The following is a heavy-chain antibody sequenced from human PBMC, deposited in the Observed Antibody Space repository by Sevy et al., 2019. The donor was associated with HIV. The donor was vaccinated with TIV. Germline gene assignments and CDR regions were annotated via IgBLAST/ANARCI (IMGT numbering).Heavy chain of an antibody. V-gene: IGHV3-30*04. CDR3: ARAGVPSQHNLSPHLFFDY. CDR1: GFTLNSYA. Sequence: GGSLRLSCAASGFTLNSYAMHWVRQTPVRGLEWMAVISYDGKDTYYADSVKGRFTISKDSSKNTLYLQMNSLRTEDTALYYCARAGVPSQHNLSPHLFFDYWGQGTVVTVSS. J-gene: IGHJ4*02. CDR2: ISYDGKDT.